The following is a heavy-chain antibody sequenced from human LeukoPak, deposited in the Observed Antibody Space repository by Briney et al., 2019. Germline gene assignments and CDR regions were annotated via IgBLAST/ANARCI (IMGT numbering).Heavy chain of an antibody. V-gene: IGHV4-38-2*01. CDR3: ARGQGASRYMDV. CDR1: GYSISSGYY. J-gene: IGHJ6*03. Sequence: SETLSLTCAVSGYSISSGYYWGWIRQPPGKGLEWIGEINHSGSTNYNPSLKSRVTISVDTSKNQFSLKLSSVTAADTAVYYCARGQGASRYMDVWGKGTTVTVSS. CDR2: INHSGST.